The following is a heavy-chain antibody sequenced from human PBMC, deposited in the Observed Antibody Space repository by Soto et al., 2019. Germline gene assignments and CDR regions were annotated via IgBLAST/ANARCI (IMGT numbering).Heavy chain of an antibody. D-gene: IGHD2-21*02. Sequence: QVQLQESGPRLVKPSESLSLTCGVSGGTVASSHWWSWVRQSPGRGLEWIGNVYHTGDTNFNPSLQSRVTFSVDKSNNQFSLRLTSVTAADTAVYFCAREIVTAGGNNYFDPWGPGILVTVSS. CDR2: VYHTGDT. CDR1: GGTVASSHW. CDR3: AREIVTAGGNNYFDP. V-gene: IGHV4-4*02. J-gene: IGHJ5*02.